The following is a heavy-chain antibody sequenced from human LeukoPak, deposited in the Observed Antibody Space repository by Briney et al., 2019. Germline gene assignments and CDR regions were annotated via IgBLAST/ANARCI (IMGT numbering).Heavy chain of an antibody. Sequence: PGGSLRLSCTASGFTFGDYAMSWVRQAPGKGREWVGFIRSKAYGGTTEYAASVKGRLTISRDDSKSIAYLQMNSLKTEDTAVYYCTRVPYDYVWGSYDYWGQGTLVTVSS. J-gene: IGHJ4*02. CDR3: TRVPYDYVWGSYDY. D-gene: IGHD3-16*01. V-gene: IGHV3-49*04. CDR2: IRSKAYGGTT. CDR1: GFTFGDYA.